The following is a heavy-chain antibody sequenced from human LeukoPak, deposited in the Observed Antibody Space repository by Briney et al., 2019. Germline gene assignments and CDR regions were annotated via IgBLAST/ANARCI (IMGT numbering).Heavy chain of an antibody. D-gene: IGHD3-9*01. Sequence: SGGSLRLSCAASGFTVSSNYMSWVRQAPGKGLEWVSVIYSGGSTYYADSVKGRFTISRDNSKNTLYLQMNSLRAEDTAVYYCAREQPSGILTGYYSDYWGQGTLVTVSS. CDR3: AREQPSGILTGYYSDY. CDR2: IYSGGST. J-gene: IGHJ4*02. V-gene: IGHV3-66*01. CDR1: GFTVSSNY.